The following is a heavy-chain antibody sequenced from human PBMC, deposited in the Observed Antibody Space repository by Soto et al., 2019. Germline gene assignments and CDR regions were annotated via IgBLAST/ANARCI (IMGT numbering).Heavy chain of an antibody. CDR3: AREPSSLGYSGKYFHYVIAF. J-gene: IGHJ6*02. V-gene: IGHV4-59*01. D-gene: IGHD5-12*01. CDR1: GGSISTYY. CDR2: IYYSGST. Sequence: SETLSLTCTVSGGSISTYYWSWIRQPPGKGLEWIGYIYYSGSTNYNPSLKSRVTISADTSRDQFSLKLSSVTAADSAVYYCAREPSSLGYSGKYFHYVIAFCGQGTTVTGSS.